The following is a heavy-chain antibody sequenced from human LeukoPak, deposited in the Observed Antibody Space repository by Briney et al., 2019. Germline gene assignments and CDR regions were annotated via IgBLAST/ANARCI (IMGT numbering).Heavy chain of an antibody. CDR2: INPSGGST. Sequence: ASVKVSCKASGYTFTSYYMHWVRQAPGQGLEWMGIINPSGGSTSYAQKFQGRVTMTRDTSTSTVYMELSSLRSEDTAVYYCARVHHGYSSGWYGPNFDYWGQGTLVTVSS. CDR1: GYTFTSYY. D-gene: IGHD6-19*01. J-gene: IGHJ4*02. V-gene: IGHV1-46*01. CDR3: ARVHHGYSSGWYGPNFDY.